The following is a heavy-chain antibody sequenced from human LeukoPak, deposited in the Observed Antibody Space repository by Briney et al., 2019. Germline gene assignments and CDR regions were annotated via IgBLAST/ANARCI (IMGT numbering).Heavy chain of an antibody. Sequence: PSETLSLTCTVSGGSISSYYWSWIRQPPGKGLEWIGYIYYSGSTNYNPSLKSRVTISVDTSKNQFSPKLSSVTAADTAVYYCARDRRYYYGMDVWGQGTTVTVSS. CDR1: GGSISSYY. V-gene: IGHV4-59*01. J-gene: IGHJ6*02. CDR3: ARDRRYYYGMDV. CDR2: IYYSGST.